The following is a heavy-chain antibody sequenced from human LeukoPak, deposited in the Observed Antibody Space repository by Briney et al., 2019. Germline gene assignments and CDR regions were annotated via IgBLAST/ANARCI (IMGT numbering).Heavy chain of an antibody. J-gene: IGHJ4*02. CDR3: ATDDYGPAGY. Sequence: GGFLRLSCAASGFTFSNYWMSWVRQAPGKGLEWVANMNLDGSAKYYVDSVKGRFTISRDNAKNSLYLQMNSLTAEDTAVYYCATDDYGPAGYGGQGTLVTVSP. D-gene: IGHD4-17*01. CDR1: GFTFSNYW. V-gene: IGHV3-7*01. CDR2: MNLDGSAK.